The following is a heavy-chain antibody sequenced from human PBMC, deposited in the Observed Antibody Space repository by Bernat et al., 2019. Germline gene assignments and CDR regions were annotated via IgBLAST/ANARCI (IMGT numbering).Heavy chain of an antibody. CDR1: RFSFSGFS. CDR2: IGPDGVGT. Sequence: EVHVVESGGGLVQPGGSLRLSCSASRFSFSGFSMHWVRQAPGKGLEYVSAIGPDGVGTWYADSVKGRFTISRDNSKNTLYLQMTSLRPEDTALYYCVNDLHAVVFNWSQGAQVTISS. J-gene: IGHJ4*02. V-gene: IGHV3-64D*08. D-gene: IGHD2-21*01. CDR3: VNDLHAVVFN.